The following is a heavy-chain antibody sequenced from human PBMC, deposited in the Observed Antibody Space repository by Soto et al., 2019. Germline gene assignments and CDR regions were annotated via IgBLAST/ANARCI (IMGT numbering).Heavy chain of an antibody. J-gene: IGHJ4*01. D-gene: IGHD2-15*01. Sequence: GGSLRLSCTASGFTFDDYAMHWVRQGPGRGLEWVSGITWNSGKIAYADSVKGRFTIARDDDNNALYLQMNSLRPEDTALYYCVKDSYADFHRVLSTAEYFFDYWGHGTLVTVSS. CDR1: GFTFDDYA. CDR2: ITWNSGKI. V-gene: IGHV3-9*01. CDR3: VKDSYADFHRVLSTAEYFFDY.